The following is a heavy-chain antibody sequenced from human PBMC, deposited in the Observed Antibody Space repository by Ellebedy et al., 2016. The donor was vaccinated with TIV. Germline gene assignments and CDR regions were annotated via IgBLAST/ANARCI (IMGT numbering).Heavy chain of an antibody. CDR3: ARDQGY. Sequence: PGGSLRLSCAASGFTVSNNYMSWVRQAPGKGLEWISVIYSGGTTYYTDSVKGRFIISRDNSKNTLYLQMNSLRVEDTALYYCARDQGYWGQGTLVTVSS. CDR2: IYSGGTT. J-gene: IGHJ4*02. V-gene: IGHV3-66*01. CDR1: GFTVSNNY.